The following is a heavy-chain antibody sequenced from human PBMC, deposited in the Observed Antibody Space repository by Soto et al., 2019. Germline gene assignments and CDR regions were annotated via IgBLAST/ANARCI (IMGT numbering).Heavy chain of an antibody. J-gene: IGHJ6*03. Sequence: QVQLVQSGAEVKKPGSSVKVSCKASGGTFSSYTISWVRQAPGQGLEWMGRIIPILGIANYAQKFQGRVTIYADKSPSPAYMEVGSLRSEEPAVYYCARGTFRYCSGGSCPTGYLYFYYYMGVWGKGTTVTLSS. D-gene: IGHD2-15*01. CDR2: IIPILGIA. CDR1: GGTFSSYT. CDR3: ARGTFRYCSGGSCPTGYLYFYYYMGV. V-gene: IGHV1-69*02.